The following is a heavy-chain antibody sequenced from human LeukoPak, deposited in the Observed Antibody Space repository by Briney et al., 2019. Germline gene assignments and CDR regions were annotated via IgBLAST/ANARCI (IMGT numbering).Heavy chain of an antibody. CDR3: ARGLLWLGEPTLDY. CDR1: GYTFTGYY. CDR2: INPNSGGT. Sequence: ASVKVSCKASGYTFTGYYMHWVRQAPGQGLEWMGWINPNSGGTNYAQKFQGWVTMTRDTSISTAYMELSRLRSDDTAVYYCARGLLWLGEPTLDYWGQGTLSPSPQ. V-gene: IGHV1-2*04. J-gene: IGHJ4*02. D-gene: IGHD3-10*01.